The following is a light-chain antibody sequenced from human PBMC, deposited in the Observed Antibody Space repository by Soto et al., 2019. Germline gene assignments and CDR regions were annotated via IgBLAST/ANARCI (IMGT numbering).Light chain of an antibody. CDR1: SSNIGAGYD. Sequence: QSVLTQPPSMSGAPGQRVTISCTGSSSNIGAGYDVHWYQLLPGTAPKLLIYGNTNLPSGVPDRFSGSKSGTSASLAITGLRAEDEADYCCQSHGCSLNSWVFGGGTTLTVL. V-gene: IGLV1-40*01. CDR3: QSHGCSLNSWV. J-gene: IGLJ3*02. CDR2: GNT.